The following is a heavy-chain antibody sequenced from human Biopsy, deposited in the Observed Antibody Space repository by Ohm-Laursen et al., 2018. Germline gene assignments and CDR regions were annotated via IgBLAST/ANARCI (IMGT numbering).Heavy chain of an antibody. CDR3: ARRLPLRGYAFDV. V-gene: IGHV4-59*08. CDR1: GDSITTYY. J-gene: IGHJ3*01. CDR2: IYYRGNT. D-gene: IGHD3-10*01. Sequence: SQTLSLTCTVSGDSITTYYWDWIRQAPGKGLEWIGNIYYRGNTNYSPSLKSRVTISIDTSKNQFSLKLNSVTATDTAVYYCARRLPLRGYAFDVWGQGTLVTVSS.